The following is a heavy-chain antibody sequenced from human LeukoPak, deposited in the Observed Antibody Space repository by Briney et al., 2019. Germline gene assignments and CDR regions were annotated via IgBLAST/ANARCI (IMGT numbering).Heavy chain of an antibody. CDR1: GGSISSSSYY. V-gene: IGHV4-39*01. D-gene: IGHD6-19*01. CDR2: IYYSGST. J-gene: IGHJ6*03. CDR3: ARLVSSGWLDYYYYYMGV. Sequence: KSSETLSLTCTVSGGSISSSSYYWGWIRQPPGKGLEWIGRIYYSGSTYYNPSLKSRVTISVDTSKNQFSLKLSSVTAADTAVYYCARLVSSGWLDYYYYYMGVWGKGTTVTVSS.